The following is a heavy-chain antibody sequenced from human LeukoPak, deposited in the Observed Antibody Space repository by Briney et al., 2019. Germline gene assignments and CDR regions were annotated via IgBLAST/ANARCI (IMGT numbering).Heavy chain of an antibody. D-gene: IGHD5-12*01. Sequence: PGGSLRLSCATSGLTFRTTWMHWVRQAPGKGLMWVSRMNGEGTTIDYADSVKGRFTISRDNAKNTLYLQMNSLRAEDTAVYYCTRDWRNLGYDYWGQGTLVTVSS. CDR2: MNGEGTTI. V-gene: IGHV3-74*01. CDR3: TRDWRNLGYDY. CDR1: GLTFRTTW. J-gene: IGHJ4*02.